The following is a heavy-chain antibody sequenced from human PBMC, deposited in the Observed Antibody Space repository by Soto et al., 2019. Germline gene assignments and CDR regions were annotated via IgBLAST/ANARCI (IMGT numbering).Heavy chain of an antibody. CDR2: ISVSGSST. Sequence: EEQVLESGGGLVQPGGSLRLSCVASGFTCSSYAMSWVRQAPGTGLAGVSGISVSGSSTYYTDSVKGRFTISRDNSKNTLYLHMNSLRVEDTAVYYCSTDLPVSEDEHNGMDVWRQGTTVTVSS. J-gene: IGHJ6*02. D-gene: IGHD1-26*01. CDR3: STDLPVSEDEHNGMDV. CDR1: GFTCSSYA. V-gene: IGHV3-23*01.